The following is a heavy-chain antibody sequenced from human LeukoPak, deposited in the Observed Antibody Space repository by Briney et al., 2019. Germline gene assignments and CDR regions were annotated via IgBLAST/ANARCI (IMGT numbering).Heavy chain of an antibody. CDR2: IYTSGSN. Sequence: PSETLSLTCTVSGGSISSGSYYWSWIRQPAGKGLEWIGRIYTSGSNHYNPSHKSRVTISVDTSKNQFSLKLSSVTAADTAVYYCARVISPDSYYYYSYYYYTDVWGKGTTVTVSS. CDR3: ARVISPDSYYYYSYYYYTDV. V-gene: IGHV4-61*02. CDR1: GGSISSGSYY. D-gene: IGHD3-10*01. J-gene: IGHJ6*03.